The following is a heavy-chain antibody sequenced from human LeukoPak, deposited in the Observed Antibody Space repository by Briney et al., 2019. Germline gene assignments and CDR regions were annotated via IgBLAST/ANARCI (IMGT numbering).Heavy chain of an antibody. CDR3: ARGRHYYESSDYYYEGDAFDV. CDR1: GDTFSSYY. CDR2: INPSGGSI. D-gene: IGHD3-22*01. Sequence: AASVKVSCKASGDTFSSYYMHWVRQAPGQGLEWMGIINPSGGSITYAQMFQGRVTMTGDMSTSTVYMELSSLRSEDTSVYYCARGRHYYESSDYYYEGDAFDVWGQGTMVTVSS. J-gene: IGHJ3*01. V-gene: IGHV1-46*01.